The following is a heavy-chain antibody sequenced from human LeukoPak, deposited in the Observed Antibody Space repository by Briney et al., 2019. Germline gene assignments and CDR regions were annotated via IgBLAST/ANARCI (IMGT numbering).Heavy chain of an antibody. CDR1: GYTFTSYA. Sequence: GASVKVSCKASGYTFTSYAMHWVRQAPGQRLEWMGWINAGNGNTKYSQEFQGRVTITRDTSASTAYMELSSLRSEDMAVYYCARAERYCSSTSCSFDYWGQGTLVTVSS. CDR2: INAGNGNT. CDR3: ARAERYCSSTSCSFDY. V-gene: IGHV1-3*03. J-gene: IGHJ4*02. D-gene: IGHD2-2*01.